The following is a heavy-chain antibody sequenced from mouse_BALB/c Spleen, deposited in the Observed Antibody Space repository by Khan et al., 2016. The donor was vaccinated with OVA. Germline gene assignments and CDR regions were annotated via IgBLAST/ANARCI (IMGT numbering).Heavy chain of an antibody. CDR3: AKVGYYGMDY. CDR2: IWGDGST. CDR1: GFSLTSYG. J-gene: IGHJ4*01. Sequence: VQLQESGPGLVAPSQSLSITCTVSGFSLTSYGVSWVRQPPGKGLEWLGVIWGDGSTNCHSALIFRLSITNTHSKRQVFLKLNSLQTEDTATYYCAKVGYYGMDYWGQGTSVTVSS. V-gene: IGHV2-3*01.